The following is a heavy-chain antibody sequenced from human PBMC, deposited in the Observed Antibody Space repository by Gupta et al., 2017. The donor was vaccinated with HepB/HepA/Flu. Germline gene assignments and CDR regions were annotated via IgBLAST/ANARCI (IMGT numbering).Heavy chain of an antibody. J-gene: IGHJ4*01. CDR1: GFTLSASA. Sequence: EVQLVESGGGLVQPGGSLKLSCAASGFTLSASALHWVRQASGKGPAWVGRIGPRSHRYATAYAASLKGRFTISRDDSRNTAYLQMSGLKSEDTAMYYCSGQEYSTSSGWGEPRWGHGTLVTVSS. D-gene: IGHD6-6*01. CDR2: IGPRSHRYAT. CDR3: SGQEYSTSSGWGEPR. V-gene: IGHV3-73*02.